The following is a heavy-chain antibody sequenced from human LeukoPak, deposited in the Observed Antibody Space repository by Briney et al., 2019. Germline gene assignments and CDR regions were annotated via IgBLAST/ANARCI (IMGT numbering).Heavy chain of an antibody. D-gene: IGHD3-9*01. V-gene: IGHV4-39*07. CDR2: IYYSGST. J-gene: IGHJ3*02. CDR3: ARDPYYDTLTGHLILGAFDI. CDR1: GGSISSSSYY. Sequence: SETLSLTCTVSGGSISSSSYYWGWIRQPPGKGLEWIGSIYYSGSTYYNPSLKSRVTMSVDTSKNQFSLKLRSVTAADTAVYYCARDPYYDTLTGHLILGAFDIWGQGTMVTVSS.